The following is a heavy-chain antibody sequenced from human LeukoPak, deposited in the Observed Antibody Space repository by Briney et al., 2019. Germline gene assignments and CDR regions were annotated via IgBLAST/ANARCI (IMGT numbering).Heavy chain of an antibody. D-gene: IGHD3-10*01. CDR3: AKDLSVLVRFGESSRERWFDP. Sequence: PGGSLRLSCSASGFTFSSYAMHWVRQAPGKGLEYVSAISSNGGSTYYADSVKGRFTISRDNSKNTLYLQMSSLRAEDTAVYYCAKDLSVLVRFGESSRERWFDPWGQGTLVTVSS. V-gene: IGHV3-64D*09. CDR1: GFTFSSYA. CDR2: ISSNGGST. J-gene: IGHJ5*02.